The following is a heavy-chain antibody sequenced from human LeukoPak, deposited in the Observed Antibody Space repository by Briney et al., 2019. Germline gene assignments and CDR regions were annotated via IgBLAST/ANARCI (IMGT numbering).Heavy chain of an antibody. J-gene: IGHJ4*02. V-gene: IGHV3-74*01. Sequence: GGSLRLSCAASGFTFSSYWMHWVRQAPGKGLVWVSRINSDGSSTSYADSVKGRFTISRDNSKNTLYLQMNSLRAEDTAVYYCAKCHGGYYYDSSGYYGPSDYWGQGTLVTVSS. CDR1: GFTFSSYW. CDR2: INSDGSST. CDR3: AKCHGGYYYDSSGYYGPSDY. D-gene: IGHD3-22*01.